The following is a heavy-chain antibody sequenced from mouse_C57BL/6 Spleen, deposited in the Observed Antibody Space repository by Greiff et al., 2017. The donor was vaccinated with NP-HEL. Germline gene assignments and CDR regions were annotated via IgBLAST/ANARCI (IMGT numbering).Heavy chain of an antibody. CDR3: ARPIYDGYPWFAY. Sequence: VQLQQSGPELVKPGASVKISCKASGYTFTDYYMNWVKQSHGKSLEWIGDINPNNGGTSYNQKFKGKATLTVDKSSSTAYMELRSLTSEDSAVYYCARPIYDGYPWFAYWGQGTLVTVSA. CDR2: INPNNGGT. V-gene: IGHV1-26*01. J-gene: IGHJ3*01. D-gene: IGHD2-3*01. CDR1: GYTFTDYY.